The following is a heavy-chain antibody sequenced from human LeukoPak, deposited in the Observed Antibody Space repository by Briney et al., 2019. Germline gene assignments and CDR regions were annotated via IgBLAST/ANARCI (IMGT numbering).Heavy chain of an antibody. V-gene: IGHV3-30*18. CDR3: AKPYPAIKYGDYLGY. Sequence: GSLRLSRAASGFTFSSYGMHWVRQAPGKGLEWVAVISYDGSNKYYADSVKGRFTISRDNSKNTLYLQMNSLRAEDTAVYYCAKPYPAIKYGDYLGYWGQGTLVTVSS. D-gene: IGHD4-17*01. CDR1: GFTFSSYG. CDR2: ISYDGSNK. J-gene: IGHJ4*02.